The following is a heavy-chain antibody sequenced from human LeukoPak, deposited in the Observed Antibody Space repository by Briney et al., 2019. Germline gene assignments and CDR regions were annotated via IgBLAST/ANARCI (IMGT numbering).Heavy chain of an antibody. CDR2: IYTSGST. Sequence: PSETLSLTCTVSGGSISSSSYYWGWIRQPPGKGLEWIGRIYTSGSTNYNPSLKSRVTMSVDTSKNQFSLKLSSVTAADTAVYYCAGHRFGEFIFDYWGQGTLVTVSS. J-gene: IGHJ4*02. CDR1: GGSISSSSYY. D-gene: IGHD3-10*01. CDR3: AGHRFGEFIFDY. V-gene: IGHV4-61*05.